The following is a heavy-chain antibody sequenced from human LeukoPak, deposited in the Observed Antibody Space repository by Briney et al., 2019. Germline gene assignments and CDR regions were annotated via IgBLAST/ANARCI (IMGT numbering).Heavy chain of an antibody. CDR1: GDSVSSNSAA. D-gene: IGHD1-26*01. CDR3: ARHSGNYAGVTFDY. CDR2: TYYRSKWYN. V-gene: IGHV6-1*01. Sequence: SQTLSLTCAISGDSVSSNSAAWNWIRQSPSRGLEWLGRTYYRSKWYNDYAVSVRSRITINPETSKNQISLHLNSVTPEDTAVYYCARHSGNYAGVTFDYWGQGTLVTVSS. J-gene: IGHJ4*02.